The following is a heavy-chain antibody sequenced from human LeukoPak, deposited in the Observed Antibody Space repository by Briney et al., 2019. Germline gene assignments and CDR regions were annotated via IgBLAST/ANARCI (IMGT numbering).Heavy chain of an antibody. Sequence: SENLSLNCSVSGYSISSGCYWGWIRHHPGKGMEWIGSIYHSGDTAYNPSLKSRVTTSLYTSTDHISQKLSSGPAADTAVYYCARTEWEVADYWGQGTLVPVSS. CDR2: IYHSGDT. J-gene: IGHJ4*02. CDR3: ARTEWEVADY. CDR1: GYSISSGCY. D-gene: IGHD1-26*01. V-gene: IGHV4-38-2*01.